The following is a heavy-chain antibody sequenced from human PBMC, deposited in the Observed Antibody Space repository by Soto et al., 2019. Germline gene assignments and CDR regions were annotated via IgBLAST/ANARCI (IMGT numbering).Heavy chain of an antibody. CDR1: GFTVSSNY. CDR2: IHSGGST. D-gene: IGHD3-22*01. Sequence: EVQLVESRGGLIQPGGSLRLSCAASGFTVSSNYMSWVRQAPGKGLEWVSVIHSGGSTYYADSVKGRFTISSDNLKNTLYLQMNNLRADDTAVYYCARDLFYDRDLGGFDPWGQGTLVTVSS. J-gene: IGHJ5*02. V-gene: IGHV3-53*01. CDR3: ARDLFYDRDLGGFDP.